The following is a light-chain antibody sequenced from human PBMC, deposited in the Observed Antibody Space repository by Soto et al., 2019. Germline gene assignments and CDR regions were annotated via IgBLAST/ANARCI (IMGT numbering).Light chain of an antibody. CDR3: QSADSSGTYFWV. J-gene: IGLJ3*02. CDR1: ALPKQY. CDR2: KDS. Sequence: SYELTQPPSVSVSQGQTARITCSGDALPKQYAYWYQQKPGQAPVLVIYKDSERPSGIPERFSGSSSGTTVTLTISGVQAEDEADYYCQSADSSGTYFWVFGGGTKLTVL. V-gene: IGLV3-25*02.